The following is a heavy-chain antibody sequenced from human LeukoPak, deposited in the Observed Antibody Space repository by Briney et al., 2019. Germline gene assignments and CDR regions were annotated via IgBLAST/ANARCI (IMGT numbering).Heavy chain of an antibody. Sequence: PSETLSLTCTVSGGSISSSSYYWGWIRQPPGKGLEWIGYIYHSGSTYYNPSLKSRVTISVDRSKNQFSLKLSSVTAADTAVYYCARAGDIVATYFDYWGQGTLVTVSS. V-gene: IGHV4-30-2*01. D-gene: IGHD5-12*01. CDR3: ARAGDIVATYFDY. CDR2: IYHSGST. CDR1: GGSISSSSYY. J-gene: IGHJ4*02.